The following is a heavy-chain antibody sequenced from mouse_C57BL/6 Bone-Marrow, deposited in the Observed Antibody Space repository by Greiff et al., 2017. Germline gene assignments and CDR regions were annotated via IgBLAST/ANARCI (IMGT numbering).Heavy chain of an antibody. CDR2: IHPNSGST. CDR1: GYTFTSYW. CDR3: AKDLNWEEYFDY. V-gene: IGHV1-64*01. D-gene: IGHD4-1*01. Sequence: QVQLQQPGAELVKPGASVKLSCKASGYTFTSYWMHWVKQRPGQGLEWIGMIHPNSGSTNYNEKFKSKATLTVDKSSSTAYMQLSRLTSEYSAVYYCAKDLNWEEYFDYWGQGTTLTVSS. J-gene: IGHJ2*01.